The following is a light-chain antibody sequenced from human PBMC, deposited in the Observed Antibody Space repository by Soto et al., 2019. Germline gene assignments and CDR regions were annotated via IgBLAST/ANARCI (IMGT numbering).Light chain of an antibody. CDR3: SSFTSSSTQV. Sequence: QSALTQPASVSGSLGQSITISCTGTSSDVGGYNYVSWYQQHPGKVPKLMIYEVNNRPSGGSNRFSGSKSANTASLTISGLQADDEADYYCSSFTSSSTQVFGGGTKLTVL. CDR1: SSDVGGYNY. J-gene: IGLJ3*02. V-gene: IGLV2-14*01. CDR2: EVN.